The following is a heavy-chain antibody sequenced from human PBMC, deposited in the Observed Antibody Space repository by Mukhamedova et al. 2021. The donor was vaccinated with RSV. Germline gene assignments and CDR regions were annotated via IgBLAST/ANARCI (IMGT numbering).Heavy chain of an antibody. CDR2: VKQDGSDT. Sequence: KGLEWVANVKQDGSDTYYVDSVKGRFTISRDNAKNSLYLQMNNLRAEDTALYYCARNSLLARDYWGQGTLVTVSS. D-gene: IGHD2-15*01. CDR3: ARNSLLARDY. J-gene: IGHJ4*02. V-gene: IGHV3-7*01.